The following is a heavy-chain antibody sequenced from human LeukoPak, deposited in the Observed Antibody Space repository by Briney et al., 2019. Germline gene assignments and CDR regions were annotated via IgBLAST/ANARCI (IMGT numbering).Heavy chain of an antibody. J-gene: IGHJ3*02. CDR3: ARGGFGPSDALDI. CDR2: LYSSGTT. CDR1: GFSVSIKY. D-gene: IGHD3-10*01. Sequence: SGGSLRLSCAASGFSVSIKYMNWVRQAPGKGLEWVSILYSSGTTYYATSVKGRFTISRDNSENKLYLQMNSLRAEDTAVYYCARGGFGPSDALDIWGQGTMVTVPS. V-gene: IGHV3-53*01.